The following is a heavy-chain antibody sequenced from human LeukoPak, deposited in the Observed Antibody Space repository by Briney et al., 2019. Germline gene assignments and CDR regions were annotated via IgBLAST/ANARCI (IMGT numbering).Heavy chain of an antibody. V-gene: IGHV3-74*01. CDR1: RFSFSNYW. J-gene: IGHJ4*02. CDR2: VKSDGSNP. CDR3: ARVTYYDSSGFFDY. D-gene: IGHD3-22*01. Sequence: GGSLRLSCAASRFSFSNYWMHWVRQAPGKGLVWVSRVKSDGSNPSYADSVKGRFTISRDNAKNSLYLQMNSLRAEDTAVYYCARVTYYDSSGFFDYWGQGTLVTVSS.